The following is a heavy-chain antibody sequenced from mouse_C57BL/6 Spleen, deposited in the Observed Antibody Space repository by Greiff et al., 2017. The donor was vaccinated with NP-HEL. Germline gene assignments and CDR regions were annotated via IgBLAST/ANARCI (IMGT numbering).Heavy chain of an antibody. V-gene: IGHV1-53*01. CDR2: INPSNGGT. D-gene: IGHD1-1*01. CDR3: ARLPYYYGSSYAMDY. Sequence: QVQLQQPGTELVKPGASVKLSCKASGYTFTSYWTHWVKQRPGQGLEWIGNINPSNGGTNYNEKFKSKATLTVDKSSSTAYMQLSSLTSEDSAVYYCARLPYYYGSSYAMDYWGQGTSVTVSS. CDR1: GYTFTSYW. J-gene: IGHJ4*01.